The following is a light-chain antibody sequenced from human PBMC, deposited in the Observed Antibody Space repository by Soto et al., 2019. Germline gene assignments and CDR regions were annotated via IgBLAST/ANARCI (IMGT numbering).Light chain of an antibody. V-gene: IGKV3D-20*01. J-gene: IGKJ2*01. CDR3: LQDGSSPFT. Sequence: EIVLTQSPATLSLSPGERATLSCWASQSVSSTYLAWYQQKPGLAPRLLIYDASSRATGIPDRFSGSGSGTDSTLTISRVEPEDFTVYYCLQDGSSPFTFGQRSKLAI. CDR1: QSVSSTY. CDR2: DAS.